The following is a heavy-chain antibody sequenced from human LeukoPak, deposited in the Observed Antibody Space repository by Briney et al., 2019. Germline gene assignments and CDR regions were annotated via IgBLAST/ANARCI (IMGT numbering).Heavy chain of an antibody. CDR1: GYTFTSYD. J-gene: IGHJ6*03. Sequence: GASVKVSCKASGYTFTSYDINWVRQATGQGLEWMGWMNPNSGNTGYAQKFQGRVTITRNTSISTAYMELSSLRSEDTAVYYCARGRITMVRGVTKGKPYYYYMDVWGKGTTVTISS. V-gene: IGHV1-8*03. CDR3: ARGRITMVRGVTKGKPYYYYMDV. D-gene: IGHD3-10*01. CDR2: MNPNSGNT.